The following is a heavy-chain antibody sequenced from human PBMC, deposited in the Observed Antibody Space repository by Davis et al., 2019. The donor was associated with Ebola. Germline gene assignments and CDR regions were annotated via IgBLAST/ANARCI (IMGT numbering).Heavy chain of an antibody. CDR3: AKDLAALTTPGLFDY. V-gene: IGHV1-69*13. CDR2: IIPTFGTA. Sequence: SVKVSCKASGYTFTSYGISWVRQAPGQGLEWMGGIIPTFGTANYAQKFQGRVTITADESTSTAYMELSSLRSEDTAVYYCAKDLAALTTPGLFDYWGQGTLVTVSS. D-gene: IGHD1-14*01. CDR1: GYTFTSYG. J-gene: IGHJ4*02.